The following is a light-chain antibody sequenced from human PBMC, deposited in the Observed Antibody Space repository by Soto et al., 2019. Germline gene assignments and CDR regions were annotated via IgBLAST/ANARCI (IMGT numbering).Light chain of an antibody. J-gene: IGKJ4*01. V-gene: IGKV3-15*01. CDR2: GAS. Sequence: TQSPFTLSLSPGERATLSCRASQSVSSNLAWYQQRPGQAPRLLIYGASTRASGVPDRFSGSGSGTEFILTISSLQSEDSAVYYCQQYDVWPALTFGGGTKVDI. CDR1: QSVSSN. CDR3: QQYDVWPALT.